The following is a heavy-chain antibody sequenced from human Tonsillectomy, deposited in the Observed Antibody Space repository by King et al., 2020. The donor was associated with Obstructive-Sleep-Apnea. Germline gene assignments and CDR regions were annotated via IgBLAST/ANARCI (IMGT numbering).Heavy chain of an antibody. D-gene: IGHD1-26*01. CDR1: GGSFSAYY. J-gene: IGHJ4*01. CDR2: INHSGST. CDR3: ANIVGSEN. Sequence: VQLQQWGEGLLKTSETLSLTCAVYGGSFSAYYWSWIRQPPGKGLEWIGEINHSGSTNYNPSLKSRVTISVDTSKNQFSLKLISVTAADTAIYYCANIVGSENWGHGTLVTVSS. V-gene: IGHV4-34*01.